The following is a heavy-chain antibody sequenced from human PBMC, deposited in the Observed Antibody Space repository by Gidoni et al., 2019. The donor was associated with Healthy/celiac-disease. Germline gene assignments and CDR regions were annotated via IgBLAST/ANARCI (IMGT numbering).Heavy chain of an antibody. CDR2: IKSKTDGGTT. CDR1: GFTFSNAW. CDR3: TTDPTYSSGWYESGY. J-gene: IGHJ4*02. Sequence: EVQLVESGGGLVKPGGSLRLSCAASGFTFSNAWMSWVRQAPGKGLEWVGRIKSKTDGGTTDYAAPVKGRFTISRDDSKNTLYLQMNSLKTEDTAVYYCTTDPTYSSGWYESGYWGQGTLVTVSS. D-gene: IGHD6-19*01. V-gene: IGHV3-15*01.